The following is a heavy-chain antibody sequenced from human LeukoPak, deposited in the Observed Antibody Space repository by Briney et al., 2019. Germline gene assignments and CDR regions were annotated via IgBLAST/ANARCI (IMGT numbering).Heavy chain of an antibody. Sequence: NPGGSLRLSCAASGFTFSSYSMNWVRQAPGKGLEWVSSISSTSTYIYYADSVKGRFTISRDNAKNSLYLQMNSLRAEDTAVYYCARDGAVGFDPWGQGSLVTVSS. V-gene: IGHV3-21*01. D-gene: IGHD1-26*01. CDR3: ARDGAVGFDP. CDR1: GFTFSSYS. CDR2: ISSTSTYI. J-gene: IGHJ5*02.